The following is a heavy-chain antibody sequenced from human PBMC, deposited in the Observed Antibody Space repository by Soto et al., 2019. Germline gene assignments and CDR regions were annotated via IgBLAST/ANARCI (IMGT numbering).Heavy chain of an antibody. D-gene: IGHD5-18*01. J-gene: IGHJ6*02. Sequence: PGGSLRLSCAASGFTFDDYTMHWVRQAPGKGLEWVSLISWDGGSTYYADSVKGRFTISRDNSKNSLYLQMNSLRTEDTALYYCAKGYVQHYGMDVWGQGTTVTVSS. CDR2: ISWDGGST. CDR1: GFTFDDYT. CDR3: AKGYVQHYGMDV. V-gene: IGHV3-43*01.